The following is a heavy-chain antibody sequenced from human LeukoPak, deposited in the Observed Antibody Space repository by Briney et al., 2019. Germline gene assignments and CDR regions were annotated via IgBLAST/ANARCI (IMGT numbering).Heavy chain of an antibody. V-gene: IGHV3-20*04. D-gene: IGHD3-22*01. J-gene: IGHJ1*01. CDR2: INWNGGST. CDR1: GFTFDDYG. CDR3: ARGGYYDSSGYYYVGYFHH. Sequence: GGSLRLSCAASGFTFDDYGMSWVRQAPGKGLEWVSGINWNGGSTGYADSVKGRFTISRDNAKNSLHVQMNSLRAEDTAVYYCARGGYYDSSGYYYVGYFHHWGQGTLVTVSS.